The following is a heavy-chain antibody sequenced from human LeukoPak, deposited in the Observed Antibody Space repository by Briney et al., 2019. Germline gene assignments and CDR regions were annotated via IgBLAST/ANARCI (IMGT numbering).Heavy chain of an antibody. CDR1: GFTFSSYA. J-gene: IGHJ4*02. D-gene: IGHD6-13*01. Sequence: GGSLRLSCAASGFTFSSYAMSWVRQAPGKGLEWVSAISGSGGSTYYEDSVKGRFTISRDNSKNTLYLQMNSLRAEDTAVYYCAKDLDSSSWHFDYWGQGTLVTVSS. CDR3: AKDLDSSSWHFDY. CDR2: ISGSGGST. V-gene: IGHV3-23*01.